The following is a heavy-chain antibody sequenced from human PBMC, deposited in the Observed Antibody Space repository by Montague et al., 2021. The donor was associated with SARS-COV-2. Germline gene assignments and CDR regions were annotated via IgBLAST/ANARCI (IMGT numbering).Heavy chain of an antibody. V-gene: IGHV4-59*08. CDR2: LNYSGST. CDR1: LRSISSYT. CDR3: ARHRRAPYCSGGSCYSPPGWFDP. D-gene: IGHD2-15*01. J-gene: IGHJ5*02. Sequence: SETLSLTCAVYLRSISSYTRSRIRKPQGKTPERIEYLNYSGSTKYNPSLKSRVTISVDTSKNQFSLKLSSVTAADTAVYYCARHRRAPYCSGGSCYSPPGWFDPWGQGTLVTVSS.